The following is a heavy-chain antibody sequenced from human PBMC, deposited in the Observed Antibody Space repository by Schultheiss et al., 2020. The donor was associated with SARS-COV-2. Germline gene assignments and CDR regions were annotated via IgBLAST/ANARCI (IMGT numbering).Heavy chain of an antibody. CDR1: Y. Sequence: YWGWIRQPPGKGLEWIGYIYYSGSTNYNPSLKSRVTISVDTSKNQFSLKLSSVTAADTAVYYCARAVGGSRGRGWFDPWGQGTLVTVSS. CDR2: IYYSGST. D-gene: IGHD3-16*01. J-gene: IGHJ5*02. V-gene: IGHV4-59*01. CDR3: ARAVGGSRGRGWFDP.